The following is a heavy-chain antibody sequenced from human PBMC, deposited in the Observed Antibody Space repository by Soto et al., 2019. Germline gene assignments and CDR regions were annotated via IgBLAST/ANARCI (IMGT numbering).Heavy chain of an antibody. CDR2: IKQDGSEK. V-gene: IGHV3-7*01. CDR3: ARAGVSGDWYPLNWFDP. J-gene: IGHJ5*02. D-gene: IGHD2-21*02. Sequence: EVQLVESGGGLVQPGGSLRLSCAASGFTFSTYWMSWVRQGPGKGLEWVANIKQDGSEKYYVDSVKGRFTISRDNAKNSLYLQMNSLRADDTAVYYCARAGVSGDWYPLNWFDPWGQGTLVTVSS. CDR1: GFTFSTYW.